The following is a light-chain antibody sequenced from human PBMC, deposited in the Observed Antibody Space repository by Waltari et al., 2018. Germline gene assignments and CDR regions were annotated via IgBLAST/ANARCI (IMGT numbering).Light chain of an antibody. J-gene: IGKJ1*01. CDR3: QQYFTPPWA. CDR2: WAS. V-gene: IGKV4-1*01. CDR1: QSVLYDYNNKDY. Sequence: IVMTQSPESLAVSLGEGATIRCESSQSVLYDYNNKDYLAWYQQNPGQPPRLLIYWASTRESGVPDRFSGSGSGTHFTLTISNLQAEDAAVYYCQQYFTPPWAFGQGTRVEI.